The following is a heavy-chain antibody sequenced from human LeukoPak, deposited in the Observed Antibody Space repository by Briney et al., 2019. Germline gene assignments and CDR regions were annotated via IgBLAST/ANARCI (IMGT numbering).Heavy chain of an antibody. J-gene: IGHJ6*02. CDR3: ARLRLHSIAAAGTRLGGYYYYGMDV. CDR1: GDSVSSSNYY. Sequence: SETLSLTCTVFGDSVSSSNYYWAWFRQPPGKGLEWIGEINHSGSTNYNPSLKSRVTISVDTSKNQFSLKLSSVTAADTAVYYCARLRLHSIAAAGTRLGGYYYYGMDVWGQGTTVTVSS. V-gene: IGHV4-39*07. CDR2: INHSGST. D-gene: IGHD6-13*01.